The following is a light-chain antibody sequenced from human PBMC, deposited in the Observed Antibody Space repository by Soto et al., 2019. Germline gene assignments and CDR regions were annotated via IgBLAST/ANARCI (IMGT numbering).Light chain of an antibody. CDR2: DVN. V-gene: IGLV2-14*03. Sequence: QSALTQPASVSGSPGQSITISCTGTSSDVGGYNFVSWYKQHPGKVPKLMIFDVNRRPSGVSDRFSGAKSGHTASLTISVLQAEDEGDYYCCSYTSSSTHVFGSGSKLTVL. CDR1: SSDVGGYNF. CDR3: CSYTSSSTHV. J-gene: IGLJ1*01.